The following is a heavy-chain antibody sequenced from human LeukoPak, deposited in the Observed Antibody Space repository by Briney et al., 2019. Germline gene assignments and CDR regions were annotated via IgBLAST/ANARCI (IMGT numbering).Heavy chain of an antibody. CDR3: ARDRIAVAGTRYYYYGMDV. CDR1: GGTFSSYA. Sequence: SVKVSCKASGGTFSSYAISWVRQAPGQGLEWMGGIIPIFGTANYAQKFQGRVTITADESTSTAYMELSSLRSEDTAVYYCARDRIAVAGTRYYYYGMDVWGQGTMVTVSS. D-gene: IGHD6-19*01. J-gene: IGHJ6*02. CDR2: IIPIFGTA. V-gene: IGHV1-69*01.